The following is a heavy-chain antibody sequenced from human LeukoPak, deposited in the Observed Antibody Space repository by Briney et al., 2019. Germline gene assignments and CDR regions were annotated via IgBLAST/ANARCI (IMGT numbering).Heavy chain of an antibody. CDR3: ARGARYSSSLFDY. V-gene: IGHV1-46*01. Sequence: ASVKVSWKASGYTLPSFYMQRVRHAPGQGLEWGGIINPSGGSTSYAQKFQGRVTMTRDTSTSTVYMELSSLRSEDTAVYYCARGARYSSSLFDYWGQGTLVTVSS. J-gene: IGHJ4*02. D-gene: IGHD6-13*01. CDR2: INPSGGST. CDR1: GYTLPSFY.